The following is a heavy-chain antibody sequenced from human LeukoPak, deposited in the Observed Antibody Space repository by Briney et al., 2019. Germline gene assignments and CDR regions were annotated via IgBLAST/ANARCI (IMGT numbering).Heavy chain of an antibody. D-gene: IGHD1-26*01. Sequence: SETLSLTCTVSGYSISSGYYWGWIRQPPGKGLEWIGRIYTSGSTNYNPSLKSRVTMSVDTSKNQFSLKLSSVTAADTAVYYCARVRGYYYYYVDVWGKGTTVTISS. CDR1: GYSISSGYY. J-gene: IGHJ6*03. CDR3: ARVRGYYYYYVDV. V-gene: IGHV4-38-2*02. CDR2: IYTSGST.